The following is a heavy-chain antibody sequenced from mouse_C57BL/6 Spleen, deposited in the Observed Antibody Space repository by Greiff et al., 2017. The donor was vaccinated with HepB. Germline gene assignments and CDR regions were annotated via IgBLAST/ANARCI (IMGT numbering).Heavy chain of an antibody. V-gene: IGHV1-15*01. CDR3: TRWYYGSSYYCAMDY. D-gene: IGHD1-1*01. CDR1: GYTFTDYD. Sequence: VQLQQSGAELVRPGASVTLSCKASGYTFTDYDMHWVKQTPVHGLEWIGAIDPETGGTAYNQKFKGKDILTADKSSSTAYMELRSLTSEDSAVYYCTRWYYGSSYYCAMDYWGQGTTVTVSS. J-gene: IGHJ4*01. CDR2: IDPETGGT.